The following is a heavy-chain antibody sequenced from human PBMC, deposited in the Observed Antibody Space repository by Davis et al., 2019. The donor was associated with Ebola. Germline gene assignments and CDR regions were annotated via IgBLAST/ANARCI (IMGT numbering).Heavy chain of an antibody. J-gene: IGHJ4*02. Sequence: AASVKVSCKASGGTSSTYAISWVRQAPGQGLEWLGGIIPIFGTANYAQKFQGRVTITADESTSTAYMELSSLRSEDTAVYYCAREGFVGFDYWGQGTLVTVSS. V-gene: IGHV1-69*13. CDR1: GGTSSTYA. CDR3: AREGFVGFDY. D-gene: IGHD3-10*01. CDR2: IIPIFGTA.